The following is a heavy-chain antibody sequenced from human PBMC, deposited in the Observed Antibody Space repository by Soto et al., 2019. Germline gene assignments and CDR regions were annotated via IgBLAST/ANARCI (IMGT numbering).Heavy chain of an antibody. CDR2: INAGNGNT. D-gene: IGHD2-2*01. Sequence: GASVKVSCKASGYTFTSYAMHWVRQAPGQRLEWMGWINAGNGNTKYSQKFQGRVTITRDTSASTAYMELSSLRSEDTAVYYCARGPSIVVVPAARDFWFDPWGQGTLVTVSS. CDR1: GYTFTSYA. V-gene: IGHV1-3*01. CDR3: ARGPSIVVVPAARDFWFDP. J-gene: IGHJ5*02.